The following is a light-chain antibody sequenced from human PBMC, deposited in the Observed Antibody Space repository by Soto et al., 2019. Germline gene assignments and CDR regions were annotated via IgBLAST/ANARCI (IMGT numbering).Light chain of an antibody. CDR3: HQRYNWPRVT. CDR1: QSVRTK. V-gene: IGKV3D-15*01. Sequence: EIVMTQSPDTLYVSPGGGATLSCRASQSVRTKLAWYQQKAGQAPRLLIYGASTRATGIPARFSGSGSGTDFTLTITSLEPEDFAVYFCHQRYNWPRVTFGQGTRLEIK. J-gene: IGKJ5*01. CDR2: GAS.